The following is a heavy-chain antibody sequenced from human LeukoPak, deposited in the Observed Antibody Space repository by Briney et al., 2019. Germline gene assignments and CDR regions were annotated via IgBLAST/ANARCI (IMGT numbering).Heavy chain of an antibody. CDR2: ISYDGSNK. Sequence: PGGSLRLSCAASGFTFSSYSMYWVRQAQGPGLEWVAVISYDGSNKYYADSVKGRFTISRDNSKNTLYLQMNSLRAEVTAVYYCAKDQRVWVIAVAGDFDYWGQGTLVTVSS. CDR1: GFTFSSYS. V-gene: IGHV3-30*18. J-gene: IGHJ4*02. CDR3: AKDQRVWVIAVAGDFDY. D-gene: IGHD6-19*01.